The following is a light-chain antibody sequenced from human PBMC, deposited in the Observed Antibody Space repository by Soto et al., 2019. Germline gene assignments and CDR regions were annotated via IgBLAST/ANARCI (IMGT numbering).Light chain of an antibody. J-gene: IGKJ2*01. CDR1: QSVSSSY. CDR2: GAS. V-gene: IGKV3-20*01. Sequence: EIVLTQSPGTLSLSPGERATLSCRASQSVSSSYLAWYQQKPGQAPRLLIYGASSRATGIPDRFSGSGSRTDFTLTISRLEPEDFAVYYCQQYSSSPPYTFGQGTKLEIK. CDR3: QQYSSSPPYT.